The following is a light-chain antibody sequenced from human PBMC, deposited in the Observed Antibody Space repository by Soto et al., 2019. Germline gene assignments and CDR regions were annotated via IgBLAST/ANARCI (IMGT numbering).Light chain of an antibody. CDR1: SSNIGSNT. J-gene: IGLJ2*01. V-gene: IGLV1-44*01. CDR3: AAWDDSLSIVV. CDR2: SNN. Sequence: QSVLTQPPSASGTPGQRVTISCSGSSSNIGSNTVNWYQQLPGTAPKLLIYSNNQRASGVPDRFSGSKSDTSGSLTISGLQSEDEADYYCAAWDDSLSIVVFGGGTQLTVL.